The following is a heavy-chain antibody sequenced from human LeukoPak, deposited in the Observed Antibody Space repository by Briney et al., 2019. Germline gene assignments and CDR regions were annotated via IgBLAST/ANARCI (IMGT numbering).Heavy chain of an antibody. V-gene: IGHV4-34*01. CDR3: ARGQGYCSGGSCYRAYDAFDI. D-gene: IGHD2-15*01. Sequence: SETLSLTCAVYGGSFSGYYWSWIRQPPGEGLEWIGEINHSGSTNYNPSLKSRVTISVDTSKNQFSLKLSSVTAADTAVYYCARGQGYCSGGSCYRAYDAFDIWGQGTMVTVSS. CDR1: GGSFSGYY. CDR2: INHSGST. J-gene: IGHJ3*02.